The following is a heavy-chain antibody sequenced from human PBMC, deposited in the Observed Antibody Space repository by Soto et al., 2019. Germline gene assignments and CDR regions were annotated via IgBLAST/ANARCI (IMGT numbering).Heavy chain of an antibody. CDR2: ISGSGGST. J-gene: IGHJ4*01. CDR3: AKRATGTYFAY. Sequence: GGSLRLSCAASGFTFSSYAMNWVRQAPGKGLEWVSVISGSGGSTYYADSVKGRFTISRDNSKNTLYLQMNSLRAEDTAVYYCAKRATGTYFAYWGHGTLVTVSS. V-gene: IGHV3-23*01. D-gene: IGHD1-1*01. CDR1: GFTFSSYA.